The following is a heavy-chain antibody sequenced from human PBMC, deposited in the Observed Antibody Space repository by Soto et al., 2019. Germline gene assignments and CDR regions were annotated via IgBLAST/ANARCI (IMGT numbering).Heavy chain of an antibody. V-gene: IGHV4-59*01. CDR3: ARRSGASFVY. J-gene: IGHJ4*02. CDR1: GGSISSYY. Sequence: SETLSLTCTVSGGSISSYYWSWIRQPPGKGLEWIGYIYYSGSTNYNPSLKSRVTISVDTSKNQFSLKLSSVTAADTALYYCARRSGASFVYWGQATLVTVPQ. CDR2: IYYSGST.